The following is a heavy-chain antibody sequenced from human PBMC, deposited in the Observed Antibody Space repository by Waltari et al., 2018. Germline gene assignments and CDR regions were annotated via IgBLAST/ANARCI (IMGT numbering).Heavy chain of an antibody. D-gene: IGHD3-10*01. V-gene: IGHV7-4-1*02. CDR1: GYTFTSYA. CDR3: ARDKGVGVNYYYGMDV. CDR2: INTNTGNP. Sequence: QVQLVQSGAEVKKPGASVKVSCKASGYTFTSYAMHWVRQAPGQRLEWMGWINTNTGNPTYAQGFTGRFVFSLDTSVSTAYLQISSLKAEDTAVYYCARDKGVGVNYYYGMDVWGQGTTVTVSS. J-gene: IGHJ6*02.